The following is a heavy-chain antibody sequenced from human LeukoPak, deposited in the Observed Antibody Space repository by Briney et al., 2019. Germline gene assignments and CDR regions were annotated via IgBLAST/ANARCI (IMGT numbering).Heavy chain of an antibody. CDR2: INPNSGGT. CDR3: ARVGEGYCSSTSCYFFDP. J-gene: IGHJ5*02. D-gene: IGHD2-2*01. V-gene: IGHV1-2*02. Sequence: ASVKVSCKASGYTFTSYGISWVRQAPGQGLEWMGWINPNSGGTNYAQKFQGRVTMTRDTSISTAYMELSRLRSDDTAVYYCARVGEGYCSSTSCYFFDPWGQGTLVTVSS. CDR1: GYTFTSYG.